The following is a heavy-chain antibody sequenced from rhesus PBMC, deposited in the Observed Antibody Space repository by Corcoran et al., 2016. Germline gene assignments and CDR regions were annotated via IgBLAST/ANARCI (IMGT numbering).Heavy chain of an antibody. CDR1: GYTFTSSY. V-gene: IGHV1-1*01. CDR3: TRASGWELQRGFDY. CDR2: LSPDNGNK. D-gene: IGHD1-44*02. Sequence: QVQLVQSGAEIKQPGASVKLSCKASGYTFTSSYMHWLRQAPGQGLEWIGLLSPDNGNKSNAQNFQGRVTITTATATSTGYIELSSLRSEDTAVYYCTRASGWELQRGFDYWGQGVLVTVSS. J-gene: IGHJ4*01.